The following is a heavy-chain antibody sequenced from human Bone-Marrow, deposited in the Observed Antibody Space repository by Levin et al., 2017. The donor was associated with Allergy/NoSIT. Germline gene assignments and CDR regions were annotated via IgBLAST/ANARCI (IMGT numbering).Heavy chain of an antibody. J-gene: IGHJ4*02. D-gene: IGHD5-12*01. CDR3: AEGELGSGYLFDY. V-gene: IGHV1-8*01. CDR2: MYPNSDNA. Sequence: QGLEWMGWMYPNSDNAGYAQKFQGRVTMTRNTSISTAYMELSSLRSEDTAIYYCAEGELGSGYLFDYWGQGTLVTVSS.